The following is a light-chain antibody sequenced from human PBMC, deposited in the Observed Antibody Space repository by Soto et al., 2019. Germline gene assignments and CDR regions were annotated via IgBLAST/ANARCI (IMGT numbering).Light chain of an antibody. CDR1: SSDVGAHDH. CDR2: DVN. J-gene: IGLJ3*02. CDR3: CSCAAIDNWV. V-gene: IGLV2-11*01. Sequence: QSALTQPRSVSGSPGQSVTISCTGTSSDVGAHDHVSWYQQHPGKAPKLMLYDVNKRPSGVPDRFSGSKSGSTASLTISGLQPEDEADYHCCSCAAIDNWVFGGGTKLTVL.